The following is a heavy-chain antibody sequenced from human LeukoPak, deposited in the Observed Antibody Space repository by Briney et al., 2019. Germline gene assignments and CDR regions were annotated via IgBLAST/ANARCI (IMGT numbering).Heavy chain of an antibody. CDR2: IYENGGTT. J-gene: IGHJ3*02. CDR3: AKDYYDSSGYPPDAFDI. V-gene: IGHV3-23*01. Sequence: GGSLRLSCVGSGFTFRSHAMSWVRQAPEKGLEFVSGIYENGGTTYYADSVKGRFSISRDNSKNTLYLQMDSLRGEDTAVYYCAKDYYDSSGYPPDAFDIWGQGTMVTVSS. CDR1: GFTFRSHA. D-gene: IGHD3-22*01.